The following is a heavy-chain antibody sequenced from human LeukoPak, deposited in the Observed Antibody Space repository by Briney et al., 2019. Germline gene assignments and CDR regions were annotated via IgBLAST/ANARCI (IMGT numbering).Heavy chain of an antibody. CDR3: ARSRYYDYVWGSYPRDDAFDI. CDR2: VYYSGTT. J-gene: IGHJ3*02. CDR1: TGSISGYY. D-gene: IGHD3-16*02. Sequence: SETLSLTCIVSTGSISGYYWSWIRQTPGKGLEWIGYVYYSGTTSYTPSLKSRVTISVDTSKNQFSLKLSSVTAADTAVYYCARSRYYDYVWGSYPRDDAFDIWGQGTMVTVSS. V-gene: IGHV4-59*01.